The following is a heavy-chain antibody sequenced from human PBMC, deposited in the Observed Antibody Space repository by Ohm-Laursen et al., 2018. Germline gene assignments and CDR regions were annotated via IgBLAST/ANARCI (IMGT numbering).Heavy chain of an antibody. V-gene: IGHV4-61*01. CDR3: ASGHSYGYDYYYYGVDV. D-gene: IGHD5-18*01. J-gene: IGHJ6*02. CDR2: IYYSGST. Sequence: SETLSLTWTVSGGSVSSGSYYWSWIRQTPGKGLEWIGYIYYSGSTKYNPSLNSRVTISEDTSKNQFSLKLRSVTAADTAVYYCASGHSYGYDYYYYGVDVWGQGTTVTVSS. CDR1: GGSVSSGSYY.